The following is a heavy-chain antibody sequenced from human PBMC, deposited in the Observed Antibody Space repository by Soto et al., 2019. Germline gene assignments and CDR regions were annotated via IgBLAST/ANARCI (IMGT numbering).Heavy chain of an antibody. CDR1: GYTFTSYG. V-gene: IGHV1-18*01. CDR3: ARRAYYDSSGYYDYYYYGMDV. D-gene: IGHD3-22*01. J-gene: IGHJ6*02. Sequence: ASVKVSCKASGYTFTSYGISWVRQAPGQGLEWMGWISAYNGNTNYAQKLQGRVTMTTDTSTNTAYMELRSLRSDDTAVYYCARRAYYDSSGYYDYYYYGMDVWGQGTTVTVSS. CDR2: ISAYNGNT.